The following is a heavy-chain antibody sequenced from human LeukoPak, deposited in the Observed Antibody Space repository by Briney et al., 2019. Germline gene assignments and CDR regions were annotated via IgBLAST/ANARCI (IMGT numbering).Heavy chain of an antibody. CDR3: ASISRNWFDP. J-gene: IGHJ5*02. CDR2: ISSSSTTI. V-gene: IGHV3-48*04. Sequence: GGSLRLSCAASGFTFSDYNMNWVRQAPGKGLEWISHISSSSTTIYYADSVKGRITISRDNAKNSLYLQMNSLRAEDTAVYYCASISRNWFDPWGQGTLVTVSS. CDR1: GFTFSDYN.